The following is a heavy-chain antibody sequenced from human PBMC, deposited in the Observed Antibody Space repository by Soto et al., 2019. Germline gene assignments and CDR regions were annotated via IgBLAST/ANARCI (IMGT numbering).Heavy chain of an antibody. CDR3: ARHRYYYNSSGYYPGRAFDI. Sequence: QVQLVQSGAEVKKPGSSVKVSCKASGGTFSSYAISWVRQAPGQGLEWMGGIIPIFGTANYAQKFQGRVTITADESTSKAYMELSSLRSEDTAVYYCARHRYYYNSSGYYPGRAFDIWGQGTMVTVSS. D-gene: IGHD3-22*01. CDR2: IIPIFGTA. CDR1: GGTFSSYA. V-gene: IGHV1-69*01. J-gene: IGHJ3*02.